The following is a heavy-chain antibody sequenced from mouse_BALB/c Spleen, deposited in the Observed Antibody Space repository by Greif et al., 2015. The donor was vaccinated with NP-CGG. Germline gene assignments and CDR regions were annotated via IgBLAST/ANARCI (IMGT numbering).Heavy chain of an antibody. J-gene: IGHJ2*01. CDR1: GYTFGSYW. CDR3: ARGRYGNYLDY. Sequence: VQLQQSGAELMKPGASVKISCKATGYTFGSYWIEWVKQRPGHGLEWIGEILPGSGSTNYNEKFKGKATFTADTSSNTAYMQLSSLTSEDSAVYYCARGRYGNYLDYWGQGTTLTVSS. D-gene: IGHD2-10*02. V-gene: IGHV1-9*01. CDR2: ILPGSGST.